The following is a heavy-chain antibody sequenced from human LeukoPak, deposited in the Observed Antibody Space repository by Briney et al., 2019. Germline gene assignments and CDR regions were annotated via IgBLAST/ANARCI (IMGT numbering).Heavy chain of an antibody. D-gene: IGHD4-17*01. J-gene: IGHJ4*02. CDR1: GYTFTGYY. V-gene: IGHV1-2*02. CDR3: ARASDSYGAYFDY. Sequence: ASVKVSCKASGYTFTGYYMHWVRQAPGQGLEWMGWINPNSGGTNYAQKFQGRVTMTRDTSISTAYMELSRLRSDDTAVYYCARASDSYGAYFDYWGQGTLVTVSS. CDR2: INPNSGGT.